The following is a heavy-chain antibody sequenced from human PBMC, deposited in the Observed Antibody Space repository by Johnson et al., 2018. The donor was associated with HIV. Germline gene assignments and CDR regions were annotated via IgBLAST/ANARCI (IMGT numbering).Heavy chain of an antibody. Sequence: EVQLVESGGGLIQPGGSLRLSCKASGFSISSNYMSWVRQPPGKGLEWVSVFYSGSNTYYAASVKGRFTISRDKAKNTLHLQMNNLRAEDTGVYYCAKERSWAFDIWGQGTMVTVSS. D-gene: IGHD7-27*01. J-gene: IGHJ3*02. CDR2: FYSGSNT. V-gene: IGHV3-53*01. CDR3: AKERSWAFDI. CDR1: GFSISSNY.